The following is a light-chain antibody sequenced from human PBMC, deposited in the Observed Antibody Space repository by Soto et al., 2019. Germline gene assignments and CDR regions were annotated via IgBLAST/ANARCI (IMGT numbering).Light chain of an antibody. CDR3: QVWDSTSDHPGV. Sequence: SYELTQPPSVSVAPGKTARITCGGNNIGSKSVHWYQQKPGQAPVVVIYYDSDRPSGIPERFPGSNSGNTATLTISRVEAGDEADYYCQVWDSTSDHPGVFGGGTKLTVL. CDR1: NIGSKS. V-gene: IGLV3-21*04. J-gene: IGLJ2*01. CDR2: YDS.